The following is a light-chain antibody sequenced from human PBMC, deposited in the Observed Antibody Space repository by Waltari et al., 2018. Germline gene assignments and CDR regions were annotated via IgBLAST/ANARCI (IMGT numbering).Light chain of an antibody. Sequence: EIVLTQSPGTLSLSPGERVTLSCRTSQSVGRTLAWYQQKPGQAHSLLIYGASIRATGIPDRLSGSGSGTDFSLTISRLEPEDFAVYYCQHYVRLPVTFGQGTKVEIK. CDR1: QSVGRT. CDR3: QHYVRLPVT. V-gene: IGKV3-20*01. J-gene: IGKJ1*01. CDR2: GAS.